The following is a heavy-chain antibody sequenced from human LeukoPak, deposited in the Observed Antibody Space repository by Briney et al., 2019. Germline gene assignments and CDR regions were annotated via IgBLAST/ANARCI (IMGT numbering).Heavy chain of an antibody. CDR2: INSDGRST. J-gene: IGHJ5*02. Sequence: GGTLTLSCAASGFTFSSYWMHWVRQPPGKGLVWVSHINSDGRSTSSADSVKGRFTISRDNAKNSLYLQINSLRGHDMVLYYCARGNSGSYSQDWFDPWGQGTQVTVSS. V-gene: IGHV3-74*01. D-gene: IGHD1-26*01. CDR3: ARGNSGSYSQDWFDP. CDR1: GFTFSSYW.